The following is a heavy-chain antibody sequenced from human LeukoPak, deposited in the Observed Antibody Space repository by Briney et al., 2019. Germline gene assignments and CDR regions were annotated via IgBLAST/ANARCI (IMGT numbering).Heavy chain of an antibody. CDR1: GFTFSTYA. Sequence: GGSLRLSCATSGFTFSTYAMTWVRQAPGRGLEWVSLISGSGRGTHYADSVKSRLTIYRDNSKNILYLHMDSLRADDTAVYYCARSGTEDGYNIYFDHWGQGTLVTVSS. CDR3: ARSGTEDGYNIYFDH. V-gene: IGHV3-23*01. CDR2: ISGSGRGT. J-gene: IGHJ4*02. D-gene: IGHD5-24*01.